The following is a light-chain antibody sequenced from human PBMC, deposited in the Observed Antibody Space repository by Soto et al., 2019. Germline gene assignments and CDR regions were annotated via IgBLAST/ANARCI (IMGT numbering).Light chain of an antibody. J-gene: IGKJ5*01. CDR1: QSIAGN. CDR3: QQYNNWPPIT. V-gene: IGKV3-15*01. CDR2: HAI. Sequence: EIVMTHSLSTLSVSPCESATLSFSASQSIAGNLAWYQQKPGQAPRLLIYHAIARATGIPTRFSGSGSGTEFTLTISSLQPEDFAIYYCQQYNNWPPITFGQGTRLE.